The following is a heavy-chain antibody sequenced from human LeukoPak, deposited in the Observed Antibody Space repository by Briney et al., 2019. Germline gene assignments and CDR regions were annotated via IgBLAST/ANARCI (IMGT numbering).Heavy chain of an antibody. V-gene: IGHV4-30-2*01. Sequence: SETLSLTCTVSGGSISSGGYYWSWIRQPPGKGLEWIGYIYHSGSTYYNPSLKSRVTISVDRSKNQFSLKLSSVTAADTAVYYCARDSHLNAFDIWGQGTMVTVSS. D-gene: IGHD3-3*02. CDR3: ARDSHLNAFDI. CDR2: IYHSGST. J-gene: IGHJ3*02. CDR1: GGSISSGGYY.